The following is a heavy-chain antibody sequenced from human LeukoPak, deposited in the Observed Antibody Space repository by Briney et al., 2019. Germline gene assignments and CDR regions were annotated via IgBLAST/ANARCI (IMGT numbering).Heavy chain of an antibody. Sequence: ASVKVSCKASGYTFTSYDINWVRQATGQGLEWMGWINPNSGGTNYAQKFQGRVTMTRDTSISTAYMGLSRLRSDDTAVYYCARGGSSIAAAGSSYYYYMDVWGKGTTVTISS. V-gene: IGHV1-2*02. D-gene: IGHD6-13*01. CDR2: INPNSGGT. CDR3: ARGGSSIAAAGSSYYYYMDV. CDR1: GYTFTSYD. J-gene: IGHJ6*03.